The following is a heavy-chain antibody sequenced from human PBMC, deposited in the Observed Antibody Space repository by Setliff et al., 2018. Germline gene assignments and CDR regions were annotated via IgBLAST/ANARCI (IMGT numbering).Heavy chain of an antibody. CDR2: IYSSGSS. V-gene: IGHV4-59*01. Sequence: PSETLSLTCSVSGGSISSSYWTWIRQPPGKGLEWIGYIYSSGSSNYNPSPKSRVTISVDTAKSQFSLRLSSVTAADTAVYYCARAAKYDSSGYYGFWFDPWGQGNLVTVSS. J-gene: IGHJ5*02. CDR1: GGSISSSY. D-gene: IGHD3-22*01. CDR3: ARAAKYDSSGYYGFWFDP.